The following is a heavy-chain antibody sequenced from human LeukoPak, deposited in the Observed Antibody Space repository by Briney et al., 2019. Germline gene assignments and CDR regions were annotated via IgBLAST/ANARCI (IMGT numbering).Heavy chain of an antibody. V-gene: IGHV1-2*02. Sequence: ASVKVSCKASGYTFSDFYIHWVRQAPGQGLEYVGWITPKSGDTYSPQRFQGRVTMTRDASISTAYMELSSLRSDDTAVYFCTRVRLADERAWAYWGQGTLVTVSS. CDR3: TRVRLADERAWAY. CDR1: GYTFSDFY. CDR2: ITPKSGDT. D-gene: IGHD3-3*02. J-gene: IGHJ4*02.